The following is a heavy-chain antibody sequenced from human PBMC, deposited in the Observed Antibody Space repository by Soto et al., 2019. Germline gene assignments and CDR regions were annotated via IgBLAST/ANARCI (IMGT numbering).Heavy chain of an antibody. CDR2: INHSGST. Sequence: SETLSLTCAVYGGSFSGYYWSWIRQPPGKGLEWIGEINHSGSTNYNPSLKSRVTISVDTSKDQFSLKLSSVTAADTAVYYCALNSCSGGSCYYPFGYWGQGTLVTVSS. J-gene: IGHJ4*02. V-gene: IGHV4-34*01. CDR3: ALNSCSGGSCYYPFGY. D-gene: IGHD2-15*01. CDR1: GGSFSGYY.